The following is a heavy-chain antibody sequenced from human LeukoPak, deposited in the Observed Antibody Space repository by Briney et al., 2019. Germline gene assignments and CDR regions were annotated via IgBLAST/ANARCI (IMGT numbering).Heavy chain of an antibody. J-gene: IGHJ3*02. CDR1: GGSISSYF. Sequence: SETLSLTCTVSGGSISSYFWTWIRQPAGKGLEWIGRIYTSGIANYNPSLKSRVTMSIDTSKNQFSLKLSSVTAADTAVYYCARAWEQQLVQGAFDIWGQGTLVTVSS. V-gene: IGHV4-4*07. CDR3: ARAWEQQLVQGAFDI. D-gene: IGHD6-13*01. CDR2: IYTSGIA.